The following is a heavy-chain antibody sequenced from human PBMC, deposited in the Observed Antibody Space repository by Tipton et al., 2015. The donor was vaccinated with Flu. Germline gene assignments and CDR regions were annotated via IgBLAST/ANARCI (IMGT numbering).Heavy chain of an antibody. CDR1: GDYINRGAY. D-gene: IGHD1-1*01. CDR2: IYQAGST. J-gene: IGHJ4*02. V-gene: IGHV4-38-2*02. CDR3: AGDSNINWFFD. Sequence: TLSLTCAVSGDYINRGAYWGWIRQPPGKGLEWIGTIYQAGSTYYNPSLTSRVTISVDTTRSQFSLKLYSLTAADTAVYYCAGDSNINWFFDWGQGTRVTVSS.